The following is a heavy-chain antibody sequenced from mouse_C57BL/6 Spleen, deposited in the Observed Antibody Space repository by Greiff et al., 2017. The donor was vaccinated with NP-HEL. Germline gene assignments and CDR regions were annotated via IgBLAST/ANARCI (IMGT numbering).Heavy chain of an antibody. J-gene: IGHJ2*01. CDR1: GYAFSSYW. V-gene: IGHV1-80*01. CDR3: ARRDGYYSYFDY. D-gene: IGHD2-3*01. CDR2: IYPGDGDT. Sequence: QVQLKQSGAELVKPGASVKISCKASGYAFSSYWMNWVKQRPGKGLEWIGQIYPGDGDTNYNGKFKGKATLTADKSSSTAYMQLSSLTSEDSAVYFCARRDGYYSYFDYWGQGTTLTVSS.